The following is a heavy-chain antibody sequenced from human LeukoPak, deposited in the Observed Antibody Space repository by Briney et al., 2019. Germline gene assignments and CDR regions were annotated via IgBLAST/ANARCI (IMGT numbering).Heavy chain of an antibody. J-gene: IGHJ5*02. V-gene: IGHV4-39*01. Sequence: SETLSITCTVSDGSISSSSHYWGWIRQPPGKGLEWIGSIYYSGSTYYNPSLKSRVTISVDTSKNQFSLKLSSVTAADTAVYYCARTSNWFDPWGQGTLVTVSS. CDR1: DGSISSSSHY. CDR3: ARTSNWFDP. CDR2: IYYSGST.